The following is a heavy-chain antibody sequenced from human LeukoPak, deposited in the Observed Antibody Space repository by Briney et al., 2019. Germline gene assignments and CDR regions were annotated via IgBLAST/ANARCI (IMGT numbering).Heavy chain of an antibody. Sequence: GRSLRLSCAASGFTFSSYAMHWVRQAPGKGLEWVAAMSYDGPNKYYVDSVKGRFTISRDNSKNTLYLQMNSLRAEDTAVYYCARAPSRLAQVDYWGQGTLVTVSS. CDR3: ARAPSRLAQVDY. CDR1: GFTFSSYA. V-gene: IGHV3-30*04. D-gene: IGHD6-19*01. CDR2: MSYDGPNK. J-gene: IGHJ4*02.